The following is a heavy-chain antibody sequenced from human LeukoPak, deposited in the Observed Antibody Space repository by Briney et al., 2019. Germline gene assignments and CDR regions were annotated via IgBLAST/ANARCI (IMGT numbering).Heavy chain of an antibody. CDR3: TSGIAAAGKNHYYYYYMDV. V-gene: IGHV3-73*01. J-gene: IGHJ6*03. D-gene: IGHD6-13*01. Sequence: GGSLRLSCAASGFTFSGSAMHWVSQASGKGLEWVGRIRSKANGYATAYAASAQGRFTISRDDSKNTAYLQMNSLKTEDTAVYYCTSGIAAAGKNHYYYYYMDVWGKGTTVTVSS. CDR2: IRSKANGYAT. CDR1: GFTFSGSA.